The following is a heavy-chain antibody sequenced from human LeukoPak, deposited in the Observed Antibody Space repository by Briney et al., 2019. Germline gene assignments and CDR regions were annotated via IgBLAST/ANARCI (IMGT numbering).Heavy chain of an antibody. Sequence: GGSLRLSCAASGFTFSDYYMSWIRQGSGKGLEWVSYISSSGSTINYAGSVKGRFTISRDNSKNTLYLQMNSLRAEDTAVYYCAREDLRFLEWSSFDYWGQGTLVTVSS. D-gene: IGHD3-3*01. CDR1: GFTFSDYY. CDR2: ISSSGSTI. V-gene: IGHV3-11*04. CDR3: AREDLRFLEWSSFDY. J-gene: IGHJ4*02.